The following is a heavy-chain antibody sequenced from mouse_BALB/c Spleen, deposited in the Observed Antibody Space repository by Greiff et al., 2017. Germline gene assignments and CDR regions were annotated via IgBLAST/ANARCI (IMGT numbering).Heavy chain of an antibody. CDR1: GYTFTDYA. V-gene: IGHV1S137*01. J-gene: IGHJ4*01. Sequence: QVQLQQSGAELVRPGVSVKISCKGSGYTFTDYAMHWVKQSHAKSLEWIGVISTYYGDASYNQKFKGKATMTVDKSSSTAYMELARLTSEDSAIYYCARGFTTVGASYYYAMDYWGQGTSVTVSS. CDR2: ISTYYGDA. CDR3: ARGFTTVGASYYYAMDY. D-gene: IGHD1-1*01.